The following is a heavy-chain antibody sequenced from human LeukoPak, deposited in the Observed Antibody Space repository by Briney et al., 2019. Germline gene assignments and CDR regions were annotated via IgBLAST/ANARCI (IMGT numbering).Heavy chain of an antibody. Sequence: PGGSLRLSCAASGFTFNIYSMNWVRQAPGKGLEWVSYITSDTRTIHHADSVKGRFTISRDNSKNTLYLQMNSLRAEDTAVYYCARGELLPLLFDYWGQGALVTVSS. J-gene: IGHJ4*02. V-gene: IGHV3-48*01. CDR2: ITSDTRTI. CDR3: ARGELLPLLFDY. CDR1: GFTFNIYS. D-gene: IGHD1-26*01.